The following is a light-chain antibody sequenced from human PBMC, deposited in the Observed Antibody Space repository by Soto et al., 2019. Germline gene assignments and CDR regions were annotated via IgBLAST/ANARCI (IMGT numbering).Light chain of an antibody. CDR3: LQYHNLCA. Sequence: ILMTQSPATVSVSPGESATLSCRASQNIYYNVAWYQQRPGQAPRLLIYRASTRAAGVPASFSGSGSGTDFTLTIRSLQAEDFTVYSCLQYHNLCAFGQGTKVEI. CDR2: RAS. J-gene: IGKJ1*01. CDR1: QNIYYN. V-gene: IGKV3-15*01.